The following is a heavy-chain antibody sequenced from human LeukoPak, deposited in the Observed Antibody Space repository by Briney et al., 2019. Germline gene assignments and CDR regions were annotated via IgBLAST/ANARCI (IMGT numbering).Heavy chain of an antibody. J-gene: IGHJ5*01. D-gene: IGHD2-2*01. Sequence: RASVKVSCKASGYTFTFYAIHWVRQAPGQRPEWMGWINTGHGDTKYSQEFQGRVTITRDTSASTAYMELSSLKSEDTAVYYCAKSTTQYCGSNNCYRYWFDSWGQGTLVTVSS. CDR2: INTGHGDT. V-gene: IGHV1-3*03. CDR3: AKSTTQYCGSNNCYRYWFDS. CDR1: GYTFTFYA.